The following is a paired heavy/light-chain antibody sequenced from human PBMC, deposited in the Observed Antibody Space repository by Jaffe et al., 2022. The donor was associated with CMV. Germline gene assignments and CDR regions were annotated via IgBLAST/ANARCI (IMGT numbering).Heavy chain of an antibody. V-gene: IGHV3-74*01. CDR1: GFTFSNYW. D-gene: IGHD3-22*01. CDR2: VNFDGSSI. J-gene: IGHJ3*02. CDR3: VRGGPRPVVTLRTRAFDI. Sequence: EVQLVESGGGLVQPGGSLRLSCEASGFTFSNYWMHWVRQVPGKGLVWVSRVNFDGSSINYADSVKGRFTISRDNAKNTLSLQMTSLRAEDTAVYYCVRGGPRPVVTLRTRAFDIWGQGTLVTVSS.
Light chain of an antibody. V-gene: IGKV1-33*01. Sequence: DIQMTQSPSSLSASVGDRVTITCQASQDIKKNLNWFQQKPGKAPKLLISDASNLETGVPSRFSGGGSGTDFSFTISSLQSEDIATYYCQQYDNLPLIFGPGTKVNIK. CDR2: DAS. CDR3: QQYDNLPLI. J-gene: IGKJ3*01. CDR1: QDIKKN.